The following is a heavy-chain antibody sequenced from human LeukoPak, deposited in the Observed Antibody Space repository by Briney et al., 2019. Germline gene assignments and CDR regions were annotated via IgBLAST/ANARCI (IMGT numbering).Heavy chain of an antibody. CDR2: IYSGGST. J-gene: IGHJ4*02. D-gene: IGHD6-19*01. CDR3: ARAPYSSGWYVFDY. CDR1: GFTVSSNY. V-gene: IGHV3-53*01. Sequence: GGSLRLSCAASGFTVSSNYMSWVRQAPGKGLEWVSVIYSGGSTYYADSVKGRFTISRDNSKNTLYLQMNSLRAEDTAVYYCARAPYSSGWYVFDYWGQGTLVTVSS.